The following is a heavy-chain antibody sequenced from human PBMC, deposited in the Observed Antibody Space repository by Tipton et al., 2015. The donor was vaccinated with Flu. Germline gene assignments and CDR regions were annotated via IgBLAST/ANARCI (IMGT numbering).Heavy chain of an antibody. D-gene: IGHD3-10*01. J-gene: IGHJ4*02. V-gene: IGHV4-4*07. CDR2: IYTSGTS. Sequence: TLSLTCTVSGGSMSSFYWSWIRQPAGKGLEFIGRIYTSGTSNYNPSLKSRVTMSIDTSKNQFSLTLNSVTAADTAVYYCAGAAGSGTYVVFDYWGQGTLVTVSS. CDR3: AGAAGSGTYVVFDY. CDR1: GGSMSSFY.